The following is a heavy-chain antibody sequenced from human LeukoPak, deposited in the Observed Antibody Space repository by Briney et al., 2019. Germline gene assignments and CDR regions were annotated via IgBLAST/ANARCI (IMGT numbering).Heavy chain of an antibody. J-gene: IGHJ6*04. D-gene: IGHD3-16*01. CDR3: ARGGRVSSYVDV. CDR2: IYTSGST. CDR1: GGSLSSGSYY. V-gene: IGHV4-61*02. Sequence: PSQTLSLTCTVSGGSLSSGSYYWSWIRQPAGKGLEWIGRIYTSGSTDYNPSLKSRVTISRDTSTNQFSLRMSSVTATDTAVYYCARGGRVSSYVDVWGKGTRVTVSS.